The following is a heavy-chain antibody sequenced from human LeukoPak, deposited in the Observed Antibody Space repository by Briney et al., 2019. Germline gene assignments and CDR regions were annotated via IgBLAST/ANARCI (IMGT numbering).Heavy chain of an antibody. CDR3: ARETSSWQYYYYYYMDV. V-gene: IGHV4-4*07. D-gene: IGHD6-13*01. J-gene: IGHJ6*03. Sequence: PSETLSLTCTVSGGSISSYYWSWIRQPAGKGLEWIGRIYTSGSTNYNPSLKSRVTMSVDTSKNQFSLKLSSVTAADTAVYYCARETSSWQYYYYYYMDVWGKGTTVTISS. CDR1: GGSISSYY. CDR2: IYTSGST.